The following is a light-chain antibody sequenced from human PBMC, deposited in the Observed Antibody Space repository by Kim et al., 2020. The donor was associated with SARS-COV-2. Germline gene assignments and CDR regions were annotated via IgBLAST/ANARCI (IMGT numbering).Light chain of an antibody. Sequence: ELTQPPSASGTPGQRVTISCSGSSSNIGSNTVNWNQQLPGTAPKLLIYSNNQRPSGVPDRFSGSKSGTSASLAISGLQSEDEADYYCAAWDDSLRVFGTGTKVTVL. V-gene: IGLV1-44*01. J-gene: IGLJ1*01. CDR2: SNN. CDR3: AAWDDSLRV. CDR1: SSNIGSNT.